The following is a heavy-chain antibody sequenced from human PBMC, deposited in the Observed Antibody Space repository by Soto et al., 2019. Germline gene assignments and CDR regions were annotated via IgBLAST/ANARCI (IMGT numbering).Heavy chain of an antibody. V-gene: IGHV4-39*01. Sequence: PSETLSLTCTVSGGSISSSSYYWGWIRQPPGKGLEWIGSIYYSGSTYYNPSLKSRVTISVDTSKNQFSLKLSSVTAADTAVYYCARHREDGYNPFDYWGQGTLVTVSS. J-gene: IGHJ4*02. D-gene: IGHD5-12*01. CDR2: IYYSGST. CDR3: ARHREDGYNPFDY. CDR1: GGSISSSSYY.